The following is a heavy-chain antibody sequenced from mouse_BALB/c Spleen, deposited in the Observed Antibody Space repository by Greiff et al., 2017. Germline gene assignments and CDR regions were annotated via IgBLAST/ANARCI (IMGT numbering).Heavy chain of an antibody. CDR1: GYTFTSYW. J-gene: IGHJ2*01. Sequence: DLVKPGASVKLSCKASGYTFTSYWINWIKQRPGQGLEWIGRIAPGSGSTYYNEKFKGKAKLTVEKSSSTVYLELSRLTSDDSAVYYCARRSYYFDYWGQGTTLTVSS. V-gene: IGHV1S41*01. CDR2: IAPGSGST. CDR3: ARRSYYFDY.